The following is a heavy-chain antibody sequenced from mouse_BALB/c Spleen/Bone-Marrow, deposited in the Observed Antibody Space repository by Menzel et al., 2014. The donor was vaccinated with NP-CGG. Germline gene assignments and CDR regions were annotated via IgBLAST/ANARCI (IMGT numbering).Heavy chain of an antibody. D-gene: IGHD2-1*01. J-gene: IGHJ4*01. V-gene: IGHV5-15*02. CDR2: ISNLAYSI. CDR1: GFTFSDYG. CDR3: ATIYYGNSYAMDY. Sequence: EVKLMESGGGLVQPGGSRKLSCAASGFTFSDYGMAWVRQAPGKGPEWVAFISNLAYSIYYAGTVTGRFTISRENAKNTLYLEMSSLRSEDTAMYYCATIYYGNSYAMDYWGQGTSVTVSS.